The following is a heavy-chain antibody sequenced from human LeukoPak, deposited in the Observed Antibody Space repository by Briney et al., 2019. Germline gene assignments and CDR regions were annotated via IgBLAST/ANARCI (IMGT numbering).Heavy chain of an antibody. CDR3: AHRPRQWGRFLEWLLVPWFDP. D-gene: IGHD3-3*01. V-gene: IGHV2-5*02. CDR1: GFSLSTSGGG. Sequence: SGPTLVKPTQTLTLTCTFSGFSLSTSGGGVGWIRQPSGKALEWLSLIYWDDDKRYSPSLKSRLTITKDTSKNQVVLTMTNMDPVDTATYYSAHRPRQWGRFLEWLLVPWFDPWGQGTLVTVSS. J-gene: IGHJ5*02. CDR2: IYWDDDK.